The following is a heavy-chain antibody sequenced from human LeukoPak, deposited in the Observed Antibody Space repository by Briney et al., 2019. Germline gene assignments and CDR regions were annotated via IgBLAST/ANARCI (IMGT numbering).Heavy chain of an antibody. CDR3: ARDRAGYNWVDY. J-gene: IGHJ4*02. CDR2: ISSSSSHI. D-gene: IGHD5-24*01. CDR1: GFTFTRHS. V-gene: IGHV3-48*01. Sequence: GGSLRLSCVGSGFTFTRHSTNWVRQAPGKGLEWISYISSSSSHIYYSDSVKGRFIISRDNAKNSVYLQMNSLRAGDTAVYFCARDRAGYNWVDYWGQGTLVSVSS.